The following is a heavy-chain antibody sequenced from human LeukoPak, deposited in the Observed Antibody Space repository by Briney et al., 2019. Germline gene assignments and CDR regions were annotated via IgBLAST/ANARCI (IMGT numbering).Heavy chain of an antibody. CDR1: GGSFSGYY. V-gene: IGHV4-34*01. Sequence: SETLSLTCAVYGGSFSGYYWSWIRQPPGKGLEWIGEINHSGSTNYNTSLKSRVTISVDTSKNQFSLKLGSVTDADTAVYYCARRWGYWSSTSCFKAGWFDPGGQGNLVTVSS. CDR2: INHSGST. CDR3: ARRWGYWSSTSCFKAGWFDP. D-gene: IGHD2-2*01. J-gene: IGHJ5*02.